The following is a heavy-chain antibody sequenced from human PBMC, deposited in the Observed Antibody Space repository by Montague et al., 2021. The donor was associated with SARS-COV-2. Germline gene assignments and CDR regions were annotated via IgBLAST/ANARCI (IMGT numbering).Heavy chain of an antibody. CDR3: ARDCYDYGSGSYQRWIDP. D-gene: IGHD3-10*01. J-gene: IGHJ5*02. CDR1: GSSISSGYY. CDR2: ISHSGST. Sequence: SETLSLTCTVSGSSISSGYYWGWIRQPPGKGLEWIGSISHSGSTYYNPSLKSRVTISVDTSKNQFSLKLSSVTAADTAVYYCARDCYDYGSGSYQRWIDPWGQGTLVTVSA. V-gene: IGHV4-38-2*02.